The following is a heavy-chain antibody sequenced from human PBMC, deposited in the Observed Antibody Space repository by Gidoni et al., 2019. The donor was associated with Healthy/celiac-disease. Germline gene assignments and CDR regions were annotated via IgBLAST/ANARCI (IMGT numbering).Heavy chain of an antibody. D-gene: IGHD1-26*01. CDR3: ARDLFSGSYNY. Sequence: QVQLQQWGAGLLKPSETLSLTCAVYGGSFSGYYWSGIRRPPGKGLVWIGEINHSGSTNYNPSLKSRVTISVDTSKNQFSLKLSSVTAADTAVYYCARDLFSGSYNYWGQGTLVTVSS. CDR2: INHSGST. J-gene: IGHJ4*02. CDR1: GGSFSGYY. V-gene: IGHV4-34*01.